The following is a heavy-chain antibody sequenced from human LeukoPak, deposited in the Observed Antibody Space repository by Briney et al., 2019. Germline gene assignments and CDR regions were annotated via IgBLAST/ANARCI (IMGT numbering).Heavy chain of an antibody. J-gene: IGHJ4*02. V-gene: IGHV3-23*01. CDR1: GFTFSSYA. Sequence: GGSLRLSCAASGFTFSSYAMSWVRQAPGKGLEWVSAISGSGGSTYYADSVKGRFTISRDNSKNTLYLQMNSLRAEDTAVYYCANLYDYVWGSYRSPGDWGQGILVTVSS. CDR3: ANLYDYVWGSYRSPGD. D-gene: IGHD3-16*02. CDR2: ISGSGGST.